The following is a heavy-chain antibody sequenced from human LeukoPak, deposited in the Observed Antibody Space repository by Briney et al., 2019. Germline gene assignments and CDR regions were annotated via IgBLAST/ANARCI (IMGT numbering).Heavy chain of an antibody. D-gene: IGHD5-18*01. CDR1: GGTFSSYA. CDR2: IIPIFGTA. CDR3: ARAAVGISGYSYGYFDY. V-gene: IGHV1-69*13. J-gene: IGHJ4*02. Sequence: ASVKVSCKASGGTFSSYAISWVRQAPGQGLEWMGGIIPIFGTANYAQKFQGRVTITADESTSTAYMELSSLRSEDTAVYYCARAAVGISGYSYGYFDYWGQGTLVTVSS.